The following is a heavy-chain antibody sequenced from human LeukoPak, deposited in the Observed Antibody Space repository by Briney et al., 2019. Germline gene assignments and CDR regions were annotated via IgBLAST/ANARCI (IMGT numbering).Heavy chain of an antibody. Sequence: GASVKVSCKASGYTFTSYDINWVRQATGQGLEWMGWMNPNSGNTGYAQKFQGRVTMPRNTSISTAYMELSSLRSEDTAVYYCARSSWSSSWCDYWGQGTLVTVSS. J-gene: IGHJ4*02. CDR3: ARSSWSSSWCDY. CDR2: MNPNSGNT. CDR1: GYTFTSYD. V-gene: IGHV1-8*01. D-gene: IGHD6-13*01.